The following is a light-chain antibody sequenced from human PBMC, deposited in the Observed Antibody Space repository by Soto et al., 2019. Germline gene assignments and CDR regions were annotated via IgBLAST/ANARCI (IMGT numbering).Light chain of an antibody. J-gene: IGLJ3*02. Sequence: QSVLTQPPSVSGALGQRVTISCTGSSSNIGAGYDVHWYQQLPGTAPKLLIYGNSNRPSGVPDRFSGSKSGTSASLAITGLQAEDEADYYCQSYDSSLSGVFGGGTKVTVL. CDR1: SSNIGAGYD. CDR3: QSYDSSLSGV. V-gene: IGLV1-40*01. CDR2: GNS.